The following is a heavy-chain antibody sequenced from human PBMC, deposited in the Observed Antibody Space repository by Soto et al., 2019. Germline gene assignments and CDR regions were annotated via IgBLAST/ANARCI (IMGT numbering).Heavy chain of an antibody. V-gene: IGHV4-59*08. CDR3: AGRLPSHSFWFGP. CDR1: GGSISSYY. CDR2: IYYSGTT. J-gene: IGHJ5*02. D-gene: IGHD2-21*01. Sequence: PSETLSLTCTVSGGSISSYYWNWIRQPPGKGLEWIGHIYYSGTTSYNPSLKSRVTMSLDMSKNHFSLKLSSVTAADTAVYYCAGRLPSHSFWFGPWGQGTLVTVS.